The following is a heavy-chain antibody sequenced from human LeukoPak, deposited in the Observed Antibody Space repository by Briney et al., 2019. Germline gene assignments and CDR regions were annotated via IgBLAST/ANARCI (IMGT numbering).Heavy chain of an antibody. CDR1: GYTFTGYY. J-gene: IGHJ1*01. Sequence: GASVKVSCKASGYTFTGYYMHWVRQAPGQGLEWMGWINPNSGGTNYAQKFQGRVTMTRDTSISTAYMELSRLRSDDTAVYYCATASGSYYAEYFQHWGQGTLVTDSS. CDR3: ATASGSYYAEYFQH. V-gene: IGHV1-2*02. CDR2: INPNSGGT. D-gene: IGHD1-26*01.